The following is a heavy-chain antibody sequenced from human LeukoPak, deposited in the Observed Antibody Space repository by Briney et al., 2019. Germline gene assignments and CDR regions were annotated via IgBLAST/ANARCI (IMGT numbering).Heavy chain of an antibody. Sequence: GASVKGSFKTSGYTFTSCYIHWVRQAPGQGLEYMGWINPNNGVTNYAQKFQGRVTMTRDTSVATAYMELRSLRSDDTAVYYCARSPSGELDYWGRGNLVTVSS. V-gene: IGHV1-2*02. D-gene: IGHD1-7*01. CDR3: ARSPSGELDY. CDR1: GYTFTSCY. CDR2: INPNNGVT. J-gene: IGHJ4*02.